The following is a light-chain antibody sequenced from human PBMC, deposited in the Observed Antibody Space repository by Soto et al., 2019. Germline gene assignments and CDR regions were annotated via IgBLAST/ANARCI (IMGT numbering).Light chain of an antibody. CDR1: QPLNNN. Sequence: IGMTQSPATLSVCPGDRATVSCRAGQPLNNNVAWYQHKPGQAPRLLIYGASTRATGISARFSGSGSGTEFTLTISSLQSEDFAVYYCQQYEKWPPSITFGQGTRLEIK. V-gene: IGKV3-15*01. CDR3: QQYEKWPPSIT. J-gene: IGKJ5*01. CDR2: GAS.